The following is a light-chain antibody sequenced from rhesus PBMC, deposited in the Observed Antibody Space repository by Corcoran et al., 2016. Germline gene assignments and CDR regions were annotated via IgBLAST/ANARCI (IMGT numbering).Light chain of an antibody. V-gene: IGKV1-25*01. J-gene: IGKJ4*01. Sequence: DIQMTQSPSSLSASVGDTVTITCRASQGISSYLAWYQQTPGKAPKLLIYKASTLQSGVPSRFSGSGSGTDFTLTISSLQPEDFATYYCQQHNSYPLTFGGGTKVEIK. CDR2: KAS. CDR3: QQHNSYPLT. CDR1: QGISSY.